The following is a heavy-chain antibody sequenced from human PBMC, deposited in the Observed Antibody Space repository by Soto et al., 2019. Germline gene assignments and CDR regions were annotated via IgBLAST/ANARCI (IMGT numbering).Heavy chain of an antibody. J-gene: IGHJ2*01. CDR1: GFTFSSYA. V-gene: IGHV3-23*01. D-gene: IGHD4-17*01. CDR3: AKDSADYGAYHWYCDL. CDR2: ISGSGGST. Sequence: EVQLLESGGGLVQPGGSLRLSCAASGFTFSSYAMIWVRQAPGKGLEWVSAISGSGGSTYYADSVKGRFTISRDNSKNTLYLQMNSLRAEDTAVYYCAKDSADYGAYHWYCDLWGRGTLVTVSS.